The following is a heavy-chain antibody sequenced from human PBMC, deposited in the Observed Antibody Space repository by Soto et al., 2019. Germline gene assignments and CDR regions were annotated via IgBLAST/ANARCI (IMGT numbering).Heavy chain of an antibody. CDR3: ARDMISAVAGDFDY. D-gene: IGHD6-19*01. J-gene: IGHJ4*02. V-gene: IGHV1-18*04. CDR2: ISAYNGNT. Sequence: ASVKFSCKSSGYTFTSYGISWVRHAPGQGLEWMAWISAYNGNTNYAQKLQGRVTMTTDTSTSTAYMELRSLRSDDTAVYYCARDMISAVAGDFDYWGQGTLVTVSS. CDR1: GYTFTSYG.